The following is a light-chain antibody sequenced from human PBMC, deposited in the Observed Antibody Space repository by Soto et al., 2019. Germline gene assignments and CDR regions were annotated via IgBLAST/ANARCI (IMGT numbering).Light chain of an antibody. CDR3: QQRSSWPLT. V-gene: IGKV3-11*01. J-gene: IGKJ4*01. Sequence: EIALTQSPGTLSLSPGERATLSCRASQSVSSHFAWYQQKPGQAPRLLIYDASNRATGIPARFAGSGSGTEFTLTISSLEPEDVAVYYCQQRSSWPLTFGGGTKVEIK. CDR1: QSVSSH. CDR2: DAS.